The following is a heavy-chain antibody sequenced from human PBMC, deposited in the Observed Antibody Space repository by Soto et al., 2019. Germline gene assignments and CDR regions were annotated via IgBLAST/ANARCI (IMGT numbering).Heavy chain of an antibody. V-gene: IGHV3-23*01. Sequence: GSLRLSCAASGFTFSSYAMSWVRQAPGKGLEWVSAISGSGGSTYYADSVKGRFTISRDNSKNTLYLQMNSLRAEDTAVYYCAKAPHYDFWSGYYTSWFDPWGQGTLVTVSS. D-gene: IGHD3-3*01. CDR1: GFTFSSYA. CDR3: AKAPHYDFWSGYYTSWFDP. CDR2: ISGSGGST. J-gene: IGHJ5*02.